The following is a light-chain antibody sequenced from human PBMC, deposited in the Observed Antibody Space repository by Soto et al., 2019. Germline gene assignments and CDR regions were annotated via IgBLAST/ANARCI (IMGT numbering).Light chain of an antibody. CDR1: QSVRSSN. CDR2: GAS. Sequence: EIVLTQSPGTLSLSPGERATLSCRAIQSVRSSNLAWYQQKPGQAPRLLIYGASSRATGIPDRFSGSGSGTDFTLTISRLEPEDFAVYYCQQYGSSPSTFGQGTRWIS. V-gene: IGKV3-20*01. CDR3: QQYGSSPST. J-gene: IGKJ1*01.